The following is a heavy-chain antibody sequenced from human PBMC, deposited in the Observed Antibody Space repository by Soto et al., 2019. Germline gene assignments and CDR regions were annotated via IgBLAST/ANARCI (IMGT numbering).Heavy chain of an antibody. CDR1: GGSISSGGYY. V-gene: IGHV4-31*03. J-gene: IGHJ5*02. CDR3: ARGGPSWFDP. CDR2: IYYSGST. Sequence: SETLSLTCTVSGGSISSGGYYWSWIRQHPGKGLEWIGYIYYSGSTYYNPSLKSRVTISVDTSKNQFSLKLSSVTAADTAVYYCARGGPSWFDPWGQGTLVTVSS.